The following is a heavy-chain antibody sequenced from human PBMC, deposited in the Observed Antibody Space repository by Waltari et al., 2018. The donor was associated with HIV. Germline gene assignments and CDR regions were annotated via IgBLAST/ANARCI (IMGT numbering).Heavy chain of an antibody. D-gene: IGHD2-15*01. J-gene: IGHJ4*02. CDR3: ARTFLYCSGGTCYFDY. Sequence: QVQLVQSGAEVTKPGASVKVSCKASGYTFTGYYRHWVRQAPGQGLEWMGWINPNSGGTNYAQKLQGRVTMTRDTSISTAYMELSRLRSDDTAVYYCARTFLYCSGGTCYFDYWGQGTLVTVSS. CDR2: INPNSGGT. CDR1: GYTFTGYY. V-gene: IGHV1-2*02.